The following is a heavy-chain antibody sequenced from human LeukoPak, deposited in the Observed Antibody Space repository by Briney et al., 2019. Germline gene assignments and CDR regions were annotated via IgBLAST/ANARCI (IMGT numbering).Heavy chain of an antibody. CDR3: ARVYCSGGSCYSRGAYGMDV. Sequence: GESLKISCKGSGYSFTSYWIGWVRQTPGKGLEWMGIIYPGDSDTRYSPSFQGQVTISADKSISTAYLQWSSLKASDTAMYYCARVYCSGGSCYSRGAYGMDVWGQGTTVTVSS. V-gene: IGHV5-51*01. CDR2: IYPGDSDT. CDR1: GYSFTSYW. D-gene: IGHD2-15*01. J-gene: IGHJ6*02.